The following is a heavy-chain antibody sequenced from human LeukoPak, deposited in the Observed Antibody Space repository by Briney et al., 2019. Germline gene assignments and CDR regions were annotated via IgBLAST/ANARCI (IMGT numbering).Heavy chain of an antibody. J-gene: IGHJ6*03. Sequence: ASVKVSCKASGYTFTGYYMHWVRQAPGQGLEWMGWINPNSGGTNYAQKFQGRVTMTRDTSISTAYMELSRLRSDDTAVYYCARSPTVTTVYYYYMDVWGKGTTVTVSS. D-gene: IGHD4-17*01. CDR2: INPNSGGT. CDR1: GYTFTGYY. CDR3: ARSPTVTTVYYYYMDV. V-gene: IGHV1-2*02.